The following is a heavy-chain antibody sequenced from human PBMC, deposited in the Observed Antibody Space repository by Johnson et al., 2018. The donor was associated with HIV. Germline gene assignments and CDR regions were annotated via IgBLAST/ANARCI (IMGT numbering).Heavy chain of an antibody. D-gene: IGHD6-19*01. J-gene: IGHJ3*02. CDR1: GFTVSSNY. CDR3: ARDVVPCIAVAGTTFSAFDI. Sequence: VQLVESGGGLIQPGGSLRLSCAASGFTVSSNYMSWVRQAPGKGLEWVSYISSSGNHIYYADSVQGRFTISSDNSKNTLYLQMNSLRAEDTAVYYCARDVVPCIAVAGTTFSAFDIWGQGTMVTVSS. V-gene: IGHV3-66*03. CDR2: ISSSGNHI.